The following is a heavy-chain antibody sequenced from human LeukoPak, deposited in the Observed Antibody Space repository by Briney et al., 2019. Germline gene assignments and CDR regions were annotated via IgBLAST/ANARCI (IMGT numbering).Heavy chain of an antibody. CDR2: ISDSGGST. J-gene: IGHJ5*02. CDR3: AKGQLDPNWFDP. D-gene: IGHD6-13*01. V-gene: IGHV3-23*01. CDR1: GFTFSSYY. Sequence: GGSLRLSCAASGFTFSSYYMSWVRQAPGKGLEWVSAISDSGGSTYYADPVKRRFTISRDNSKNTLYLQMNSLRAEDTAVYYCAKGQLDPNWFDPWGQGTMVTVSS.